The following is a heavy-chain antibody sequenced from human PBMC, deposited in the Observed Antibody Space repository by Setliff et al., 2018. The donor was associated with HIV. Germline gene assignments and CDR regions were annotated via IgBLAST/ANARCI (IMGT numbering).Heavy chain of an antibody. J-gene: IGHJ6*03. CDR3: ARQNRGCSSTSCLNYYMDV. CDR1: AGSISTSSCY. V-gene: IGHV4-39*01. Sequence: SETLSLTCTVSAGSISTSSCYWGWIRQPPGKGLEWIGSIYYRGTTYCNPSLKSRVTISVDTSKNQFSLNLTSVTAADTAVYYCARQNRGCSSTSCLNYYMDVWGKGTTVTVSS. CDR2: IYYRGTT. D-gene: IGHD2-2*01.